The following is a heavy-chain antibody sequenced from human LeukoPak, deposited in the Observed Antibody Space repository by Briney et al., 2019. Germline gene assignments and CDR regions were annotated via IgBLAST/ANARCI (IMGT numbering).Heavy chain of an antibody. Sequence: PGGSLRLSCAASGFTFSSYAMSWVRQAPGKGLEWVAVIWYDGSNKYYADSVKGRFTISRDNSKNTLYLQMNSLRAEDTAVYYCARDTLQLLWFGSTYYYYGMDVWGQGTTVTVSS. D-gene: IGHD3-10*01. V-gene: IGHV3-33*08. CDR1: GFTFSSYA. J-gene: IGHJ6*02. CDR2: IWYDGSNK. CDR3: ARDTLQLLWFGSTYYYYGMDV.